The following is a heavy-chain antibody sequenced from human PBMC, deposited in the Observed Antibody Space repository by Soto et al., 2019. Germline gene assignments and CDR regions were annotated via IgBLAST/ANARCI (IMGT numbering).Heavy chain of an antibody. V-gene: IGHV3-15*07. CDR2: IKSKTDGGTT. Sequence: ESGGGLVKPGGSLRLSCAASGFTFSNAWMNWVRQAPGKGLEWVGRIKSKTDGGTTDYAAPVKGRFTISRDDSKNTLYLQMNSLKTEDTAVYYCTTDRPTTGPLYYYGMDVWGQGTTVTVSS. J-gene: IGHJ6*02. D-gene: IGHD1-1*01. CDR3: TTDRPTTGPLYYYGMDV. CDR1: GFTFSNAW.